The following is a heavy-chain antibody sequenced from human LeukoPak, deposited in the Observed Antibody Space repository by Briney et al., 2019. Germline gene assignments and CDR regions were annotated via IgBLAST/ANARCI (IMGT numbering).Heavy chain of an antibody. V-gene: IGHV3-9*01. J-gene: IGHJ3*02. CDR1: GFTFDDYA. CDR3: AKAAIADYYDSSGSPKDAFDI. D-gene: IGHD3-22*01. CDR2: IGWNSGSI. Sequence: GGSLRLSCAASGFTFDDYAMHWVRQAPGKGLEWVSGIGWNSGSIGYADSVKGRFTISRDNAKNSLYLQMNSLRAEDTALYYCAKAAIADYYDSSGSPKDAFDIWGQGTMVTVSS.